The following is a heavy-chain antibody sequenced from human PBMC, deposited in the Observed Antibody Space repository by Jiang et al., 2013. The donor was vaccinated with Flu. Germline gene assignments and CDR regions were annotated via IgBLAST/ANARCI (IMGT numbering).Heavy chain of an antibody. CDR2: ISYDGSNK. CDR1: GFTFSSYA. D-gene: IGHD2-15*01. V-gene: IGHV3-30-3*01. J-gene: IGHJ4*02. CDR3: ARDIVVVVAATQLDY. Sequence: QLLESGGGVVQPGRSLRLSCAASGFTFSSYAMHWVRQAPGKGLEWVAVISYDGSNKYYADSVKGRFTISRDNSKNTLYLQMNSLRAEDTAVYYCARDIVVVVAATQLDYWGQGTLVTVSS.